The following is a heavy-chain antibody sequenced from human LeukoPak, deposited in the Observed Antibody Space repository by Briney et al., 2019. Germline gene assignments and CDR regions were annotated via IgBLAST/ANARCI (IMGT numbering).Heavy chain of an antibody. CDR3: ARATTLLDY. Sequence: GGSLRLSCAASGFTFSSYAMHWVRQAPGKGLEYVSAISSNGGSTYYANSVKGRFTISRDNSKNTLYLQMGSLRAEDMAMYYCARATTLLDYWGQGTLVTVSS. J-gene: IGHJ4*02. D-gene: IGHD1-26*01. CDR1: GFTFSSYA. V-gene: IGHV3-64*01. CDR2: ISSNGGST.